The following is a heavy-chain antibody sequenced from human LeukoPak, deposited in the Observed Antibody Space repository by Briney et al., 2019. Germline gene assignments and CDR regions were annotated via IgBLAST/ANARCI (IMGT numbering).Heavy chain of an antibody. Sequence: ASVKVSCKASGYSFSRNFIHWVRQAPGQGLEWMGIINPSGGATNYAQKFQGRITMTRDMSTSTVYMELSSLTSEDTAVYYCARHFRYFGEYYYYYMDVWGKGTTVTISS. V-gene: IGHV1-46*01. D-gene: IGHD3-9*01. J-gene: IGHJ6*03. CDR3: ARHFRYFGEYYYYYMDV. CDR1: GYSFSRNF. CDR2: INPSGGAT.